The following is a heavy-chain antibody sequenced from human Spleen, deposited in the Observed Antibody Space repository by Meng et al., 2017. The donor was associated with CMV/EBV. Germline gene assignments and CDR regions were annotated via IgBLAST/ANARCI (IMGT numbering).Heavy chain of an antibody. D-gene: IGHD6-13*01. CDR3: ARISGSSWLSFHFDY. V-gene: IGHV3-11*01. Sequence: GESLKISCAASGFTFSDDYMSWIRQAPGKGLEWVSYIISSGDRKYYGDSVKGRFTISRDNTKNSLYLEMNSLRAEDTAVYYCARISGSSWLSFHFDYWGQGALVTVSS. CDR2: IISSGDRK. CDR1: GFTFSDDY. J-gene: IGHJ4*02.